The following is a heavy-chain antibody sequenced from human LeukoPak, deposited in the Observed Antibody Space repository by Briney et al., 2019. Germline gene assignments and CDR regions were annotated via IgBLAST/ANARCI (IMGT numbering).Heavy chain of an antibody. CDR2: MSYDGGNK. CDR1: GFTFSSYG. V-gene: IGHV3-30*18. D-gene: IGHD6-13*01. Sequence: GRSLRLSCAASGFTFSSYGMHWVRQAPGKGLEWVAVMSYDGGNKYYADSVKGRFTISRDNSKNTLYLQMDSLRGDDTAMYYCAKDGSSGWYGEFDYWGQGTLVTVSS. CDR3: AKDGSSGWYGEFDY. J-gene: IGHJ4*02.